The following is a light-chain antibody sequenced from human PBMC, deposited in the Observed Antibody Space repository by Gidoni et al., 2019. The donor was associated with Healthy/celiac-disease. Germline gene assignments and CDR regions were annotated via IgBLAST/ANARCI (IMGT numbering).Light chain of an antibody. Sequence: DIVMTQSPESLTVSLGERATINCKSSQSVLYSSNNKNYLAWYQQKPGLPPKLLIYWASTRESGVPDRFSGSGSGTDFTLTISSLQAEDVAVYYCQQYYSTPFTFGPGTKVDIK. CDR1: QSVLYSSNNKNY. V-gene: IGKV4-1*01. CDR2: WAS. J-gene: IGKJ3*01. CDR3: QQYYSTPFT.